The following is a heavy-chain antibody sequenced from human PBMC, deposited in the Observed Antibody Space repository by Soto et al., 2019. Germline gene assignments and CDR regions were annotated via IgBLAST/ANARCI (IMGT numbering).Heavy chain of an antibody. V-gene: IGHV1-46*01. CDR2: LNPTGGST. CDR1: GYTFTSYY. D-gene: IGHD4-17*01. J-gene: IGHJ4*02. CDR3: ARVHGDYAFSATFDC. Sequence: ASVKVSCKASGYTFTSYYMHWVRQAPGQGLEWMGILNPTGGSTSYAQEFQGRVPMTRDTSPSTVYTELSSLRSEDTAVYYCARVHGDYAFSATFDCWDQGTLVTVAS.